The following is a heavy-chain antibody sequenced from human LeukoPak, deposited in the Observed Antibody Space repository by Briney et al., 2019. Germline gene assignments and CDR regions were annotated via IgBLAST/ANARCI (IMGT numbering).Heavy chain of an antibody. J-gene: IGHJ4*02. D-gene: IGHD6-6*01. CDR3: ARESAARGFDY. V-gene: IGHV1-8*01. CDR1: GYTFTIYD. CDR2: MNPNSGNT. Sequence: ASVKVSFKASGYTFTIYDINWVRQATGQGLEWMGWMNPNSGNTGYAQKFQGRVTITRNTSISTAYMELSSLRSEDTAVYYCARESAARGFDYWGQGTLVTVSS.